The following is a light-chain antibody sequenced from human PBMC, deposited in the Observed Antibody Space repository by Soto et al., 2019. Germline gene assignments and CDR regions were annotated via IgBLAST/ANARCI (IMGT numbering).Light chain of an antibody. CDR2: SAS. Sequence: EIVVTQSPGTLSLSTGERATLSRRASDRVSSVYLAWYQQKPGQSPRLLIYSASDRATGIPDRFSGGGSGTDFTLTIDRLEPEDSAVYYCQQYGSSSQITFGQGTRLEIK. CDR1: DRVSSVY. V-gene: IGKV3-20*01. J-gene: IGKJ5*01. CDR3: QQYGSSSQIT.